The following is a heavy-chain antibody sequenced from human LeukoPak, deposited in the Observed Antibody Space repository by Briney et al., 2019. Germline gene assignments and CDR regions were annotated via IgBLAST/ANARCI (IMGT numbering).Heavy chain of an antibody. Sequence: ASVKVSCKASGYTFLSHGFSWVRQAPGQGLERMGWTSANNRNTNYAQRLQGRVTMTTDTSTNTAYMELRTLRSDDTAVYYCARSQAVASSSLYYYYMDVWGKGTTIIVSS. CDR3: ARSQAVASSSLYYYYMDV. CDR1: GYTFLSHG. J-gene: IGHJ6*03. CDR2: TSANNRNT. D-gene: IGHD6-19*01. V-gene: IGHV1-18*01.